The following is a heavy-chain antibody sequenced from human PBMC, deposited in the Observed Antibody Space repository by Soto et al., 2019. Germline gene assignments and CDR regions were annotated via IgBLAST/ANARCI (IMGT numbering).Heavy chain of an antibody. CDR3: ARDQAYCGGDCYWGNDYYYYGMDV. CDR2: IIPIFGTA. V-gene: IGHV1-69*13. D-gene: IGHD2-21*02. J-gene: IGHJ6*02. CDR1: GGTFSSYA. Sequence: SVKVSFKASGGTFSSYAISWVRQAPGQGLEWMGGIIPIFGTANYAQKFQGRVTITADESTSTAYMELSSLRSEDTAVYYCARDQAYCGGDCYWGNDYYYYGMDVWGQGTTVTVSS.